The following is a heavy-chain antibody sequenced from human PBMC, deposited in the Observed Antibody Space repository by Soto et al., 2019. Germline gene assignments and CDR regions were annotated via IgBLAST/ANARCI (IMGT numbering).Heavy chain of an antibody. V-gene: IGHV1-18*01. CDR2: ISAYNGNT. D-gene: IGHD3-10*01. J-gene: IGHJ4*02. CDR1: GYTFTSYG. CDR3: ARGPFEDLSMVRVKDFDY. Sequence: GASVKVSCKASGYTFTSYGISWVRQAPGQGLEWMGWISAYNGNTNYTQKLQGRVTMTTDTSTSTAYMELRSLRSDDTAVYYCARGPFEDLSMVRVKDFDYWGQGTLVTVSS.